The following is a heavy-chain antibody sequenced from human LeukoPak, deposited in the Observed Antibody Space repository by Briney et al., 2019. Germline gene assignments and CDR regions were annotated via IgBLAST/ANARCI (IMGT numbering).Heavy chain of an antibody. CDR2: IYYSGST. CDR3: ARGGNYGDYDGYFDY. J-gene: IGHJ4*02. Sequence: SETLSLTCTVSGGSISSYYWSWIRQPPGKGLEWIGYIYYSGSTNYNPSLRSRVTISVDTPKNQFSLKLSSVTAADTAVYYCARGGNYGDYDGYFDYWGQGTLVTVSS. V-gene: IGHV4-59*08. D-gene: IGHD4-17*01. CDR1: GGSISSYY.